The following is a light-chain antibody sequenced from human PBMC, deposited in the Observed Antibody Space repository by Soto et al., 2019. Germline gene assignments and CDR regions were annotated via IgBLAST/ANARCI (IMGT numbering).Light chain of an antibody. Sequence: DIQMTQSPSSLSASVGDRVTITCRASHNINNYLNWYQQKPGKAPKLLIYAASSLQSGVPSRFSGGGSGTDFTLTISSLQPEDFATYYCQQANSFLPITFGQGTRLENK. CDR1: HNINNY. V-gene: IGKV1-39*01. CDR3: QQANSFLPIT. CDR2: AAS. J-gene: IGKJ5*01.